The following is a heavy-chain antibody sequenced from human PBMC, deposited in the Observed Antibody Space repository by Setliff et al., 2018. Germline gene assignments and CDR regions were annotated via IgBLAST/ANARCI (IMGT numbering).Heavy chain of an antibody. Sequence: ASVKVSCKASGFSFSNYGITRVRQAPGRGLEWLGWISGYTGNTNSVQKLRGRVTMTTDTSTSTAYLELGSLTTDDTAVYYCARDEASCGGDCYSRGYFDFWGQGTLVTAPQ. CDR2: ISGYTGNT. V-gene: IGHV1-18*01. CDR1: GFSFSNYG. CDR3: ARDEASCGGDCYSRGYFDF. J-gene: IGHJ4*02. D-gene: IGHD2-21*01.